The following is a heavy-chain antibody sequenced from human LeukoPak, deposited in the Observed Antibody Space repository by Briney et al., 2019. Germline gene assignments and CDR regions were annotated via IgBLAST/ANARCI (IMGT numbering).Heavy chain of an antibody. J-gene: IGHJ4*02. CDR3: ARSSGIAAAGYFDY. CDR2: IYYSGST. Sequence: SETLSLACTVSGGSISSHYWSWIRQPPGKGLEWIGYIYYSGSTNYNPSLKSRVTISVDTSKNQFSLKLSSVTAADTAVYYCARSSGIAAAGYFDYWGQGTLVTVSS. CDR1: GGSISSHY. D-gene: IGHD6-13*01. V-gene: IGHV4-59*11.